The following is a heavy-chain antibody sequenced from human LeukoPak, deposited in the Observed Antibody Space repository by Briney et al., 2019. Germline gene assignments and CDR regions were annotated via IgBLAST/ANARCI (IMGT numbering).Heavy chain of an antibody. CDR2: ITRSGDTI. CDR1: GXTFSSYE. V-gene: IGHV3-48*03. CDR3: ARDQPSSWYYFDY. D-gene: IGHD6-13*01. Sequence: GGSLRLSCAASGXTFSSYEMNWVRQAPGKGLEWVSYITRSGDTIYYADSVKGRFTISRDNAKNSLYLQMNSLRAEDTAVYYCARDQPSSWYYFDYWGQGTLVTVSS. J-gene: IGHJ4*02.